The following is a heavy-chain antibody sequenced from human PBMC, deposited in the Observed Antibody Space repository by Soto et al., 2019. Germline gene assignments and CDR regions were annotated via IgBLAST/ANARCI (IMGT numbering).Heavy chain of an antibody. CDR2: ISYDGSNK. CDR3: ARSYSSSSQPKYYFDY. J-gene: IGHJ4*02. V-gene: IGHV3-30-3*01. Sequence: QVQLVESGGGVVQPGRSLRLSCAASGFTFRSYAMHWVRQAPGKGLEWVAVISYDGSNKYYADSVKGRFTISRDNSKNTLYLQMNSLRAEDTAVYYCARSYSSSSQPKYYFDYWGQGTLVTVSS. D-gene: IGHD6-19*01. CDR1: GFTFRSYA.